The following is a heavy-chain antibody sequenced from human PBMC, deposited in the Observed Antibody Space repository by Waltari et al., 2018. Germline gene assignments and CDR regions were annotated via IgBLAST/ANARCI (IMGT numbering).Heavy chain of an antibody. CDR3: ARSRVTARFYYYYMDV. CDR1: RGSISTYY. J-gene: IGHJ6*03. CDR2: IHYSGTT. D-gene: IGHD5-18*01. V-gene: IGHV4-59*01. Sequence: QVQLQESGSGLLKPSETLSLTCAVSRGSISTYYWSWIRQPPGKGLEWIGHIHYSGTTKYNPSRESRVTISLDTSKNQFSLKLSSVTAADTAVYYCARSRVTARFYYYYMDVWGRGTTVAVSS.